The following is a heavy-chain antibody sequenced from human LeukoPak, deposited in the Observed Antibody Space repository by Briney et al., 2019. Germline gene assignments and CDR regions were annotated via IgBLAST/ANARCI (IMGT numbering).Heavy chain of an antibody. D-gene: IGHD3-3*01. CDR2: ISGSGST. V-gene: IGHV3-23*01. J-gene: IGHJ5*02. Sequence: GGSLRLSCAASGFTFSSYAMSWVRQAPGKGLGWVSGISGSGSTYYADSVKGRFTISRDNSKNTLYLQMNSLRAEDTAVYYCAREAITIFGVVRTQTTYGPHRFDPWGQGTLVTVSS. CDR3: AREAITIFGVVRTQTTYGPHRFDP. CDR1: GFTFSSYA.